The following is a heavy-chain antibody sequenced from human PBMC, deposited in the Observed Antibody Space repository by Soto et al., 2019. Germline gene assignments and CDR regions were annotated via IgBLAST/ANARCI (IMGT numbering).Heavy chain of an antibody. Sequence: PSETLSLTCAVYGGSFSGYYWTWIRQAPGKELEWIGEIYHSGSTNYNPSLKSRVTISVDKSKNQFSLKLSSVTAADTAVYYCARDNQYSSSPGAFDYWGQGTLVTVSS. CDR1: GGSFSGYY. CDR3: ARDNQYSSSPGAFDY. D-gene: IGHD6-6*01. J-gene: IGHJ4*02. CDR2: IYHSGST. V-gene: IGHV4-34*01.